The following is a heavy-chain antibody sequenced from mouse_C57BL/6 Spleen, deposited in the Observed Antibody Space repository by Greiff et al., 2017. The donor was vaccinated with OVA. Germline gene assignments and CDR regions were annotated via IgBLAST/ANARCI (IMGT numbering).Heavy chain of an antibody. V-gene: IGHV1-55*01. D-gene: IGHD2-5*01. Sequence: VQLQQSGAELVKPGASVKMSCKASGYTFTSYWITWVKQRPGQGLEWIGDIYPGSGSTNYNEKFKSKATLTVDTSSSTAYMQLSSLTSEDSAVYYCARSRNYSNLLDYWGQGTTLTVSS. J-gene: IGHJ2*01. CDR2: IYPGSGST. CDR1: GYTFTSYW. CDR3: ARSRNYSNLLDY.